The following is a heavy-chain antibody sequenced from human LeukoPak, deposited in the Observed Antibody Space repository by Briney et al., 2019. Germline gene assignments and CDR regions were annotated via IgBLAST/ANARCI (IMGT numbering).Heavy chain of an antibody. V-gene: IGHV3-33*08. Sequence: HPSETLSLTCTVSGGSISSGGYYWSWIRQHPGKGLEWVAVIWYDGSNKYHADSVRGRFTISRDNSKNTLYLQMNSLRAEDTAVYYCARAGHGDARPYHYSMDVWGQGTTVTVSS. CDR2: IWYDGSNK. CDR1: GGSISSGGYY. D-gene: IGHD4-17*01. J-gene: IGHJ6*02. CDR3: ARAGHGDARPYHYSMDV.